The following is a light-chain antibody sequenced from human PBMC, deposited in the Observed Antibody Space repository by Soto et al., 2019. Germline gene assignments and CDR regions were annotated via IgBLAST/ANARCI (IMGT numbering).Light chain of an antibody. CDR1: QSVTNN. CDR3: QQYNSWPKL. V-gene: IGKV3-15*01. CDR2: NAS. Sequence: EIVMTQSPATLSVSPGEGATLSCRASQSVTNNLAWYQQKPGQSPRLLIYNASTRATGIPARFSGSGSGTALTLTISSLQSEDFAVYFCQQYNSWPKLFGPGTKVDMK. J-gene: IGKJ3*01.